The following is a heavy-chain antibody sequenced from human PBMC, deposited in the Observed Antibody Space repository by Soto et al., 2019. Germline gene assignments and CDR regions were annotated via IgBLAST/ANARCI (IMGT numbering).Heavy chain of an antibody. CDR1: GFTFSNTW. CDR3: AKDQGIAAAGGCDAFDI. Sequence: PGGSLRLSCAASGFTFSNTWMSWVRQAPGKGLEWVGRIKSKTDGGTTDYAAPVKGRFTISRDDSKNTAYLQMNSLKIEDTAVYYCAKDQGIAAAGGCDAFDIWGQGTMVTVSS. CDR2: IKSKTDGGTT. J-gene: IGHJ3*02. D-gene: IGHD6-13*01. V-gene: IGHV3-15*01.